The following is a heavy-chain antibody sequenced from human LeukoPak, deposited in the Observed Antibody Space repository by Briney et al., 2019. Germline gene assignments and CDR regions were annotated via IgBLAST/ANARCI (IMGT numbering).Heavy chain of an antibody. CDR1: GFTFSSYW. CDR2: INSVGIST. CDR3: AKGGATVIDY. D-gene: IGHD4-17*01. V-gene: IGHV3-74*01. Sequence: GGSLRLSCAASGFTFSSYWTHWVRQAPGKGLVWVSRINSVGISTSYADSVKGRFTISRDNAKNTLYLQMNSLRADDTAVYYCAKGGATVIDYWGQGTLVTVSS. J-gene: IGHJ4*02.